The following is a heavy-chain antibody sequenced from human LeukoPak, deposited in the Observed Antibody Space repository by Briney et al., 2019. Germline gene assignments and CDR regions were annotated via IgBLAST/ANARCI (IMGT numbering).Heavy chain of an antibody. J-gene: IGHJ4*02. Sequence: GESLKISCKGSGYSFTSYWIGWVRQMPGKGLECMGMIYPYASETRYSPSFQGQVTISADKSINTAYLQWRSLKASDTAIYYCARIAVAATHSYFDYWGQGALVTVSS. CDR1: GYSFTSYW. CDR2: IYPYASET. V-gene: IGHV5-51*01. D-gene: IGHD2-15*01. CDR3: ARIAVAATHSYFDY.